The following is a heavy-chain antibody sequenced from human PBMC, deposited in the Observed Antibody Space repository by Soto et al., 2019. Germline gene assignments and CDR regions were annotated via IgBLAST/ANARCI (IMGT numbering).Heavy chain of an antibody. CDR2: IYYSGST. J-gene: IGHJ2*01. Sequence: SETLSLTCTVSGGSISSSSYYWGWIRQPPGKGLEWIGSIYYSGSTYYNPSLKSRVTISVDTSKNQFSLKLSSVTAADTAVYYCARDKGYWYFDLWGRGTLVTVSS. V-gene: IGHV4-39*07. CDR1: GGSISSSSYY. CDR3: ARDKGYWYFDL.